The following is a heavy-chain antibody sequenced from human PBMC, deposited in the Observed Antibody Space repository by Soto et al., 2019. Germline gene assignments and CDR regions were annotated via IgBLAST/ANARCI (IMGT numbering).Heavy chain of an antibody. CDR3: AKQISIFGVVVPNFDY. D-gene: IGHD3-3*01. CDR2: ISVSGGTT. Sequence: PGGSLRLSCAASGFIFSNAWINWVRQAPGKGLEWVSAISVSGGTTYYADSVKGRFTISRDQSKNTLYLQMNSLRAEDTAIYYCAKQISIFGVVVPNFDYWALRTLVTVSS. J-gene: IGHJ4*02. V-gene: IGHV3-23*01. CDR1: GFIFSNAW.